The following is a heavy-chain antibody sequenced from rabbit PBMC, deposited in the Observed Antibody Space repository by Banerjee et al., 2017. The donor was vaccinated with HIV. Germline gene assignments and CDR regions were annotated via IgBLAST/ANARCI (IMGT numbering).Heavy chain of an antibody. CDR3: AREEYASSPGNFNL. CDR1: GFSFSSSYW. V-gene: IGHV1S45*01. J-gene: IGHJ4*01. D-gene: IGHD1-1*01. Sequence: QEQLEESGGDLVKPEGSLTLTCTASGFSFSSSYWICWVRQAPGKGLEWIACISTGSSGSTYYASWANGRFTISKTSSTTVTLQMTSLTAADTATYFCAREEYASSPGNFNLWGPGTLVTVS. CDR2: ISTGSSGST.